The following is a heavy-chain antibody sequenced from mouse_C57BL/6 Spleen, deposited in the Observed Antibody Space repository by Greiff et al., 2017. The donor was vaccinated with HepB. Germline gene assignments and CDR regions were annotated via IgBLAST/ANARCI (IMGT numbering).Heavy chain of an antibody. CDR3: ARGRGSSYLFDY. Sequence: EVQLQESGGGLVKPGGSLKLSCAASGFTFSDYGMHWVRQAPEKGLEWVAYISSGSSTIYYADTVKGRFTISRDNAKNTLFLQMTSLRSDDTAMYYCARGRGSSYLFDYWGQGTTLTVSS. CDR2: ISSGSSTI. D-gene: IGHD1-1*01. J-gene: IGHJ2*01. CDR1: GFTFSDYG. V-gene: IGHV5-17*01.